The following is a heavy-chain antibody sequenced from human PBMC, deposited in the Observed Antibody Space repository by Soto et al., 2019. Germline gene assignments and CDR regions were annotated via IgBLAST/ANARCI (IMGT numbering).Heavy chain of an antibody. V-gene: IGHV4-4*02. CDR1: GGSVSSSNW. Sequence: SETLSLTCIVSGGSVSSSNWWSWVRQPPGKGLEWIGEIYHSGSTTYNPSLKSRATISVDKSENQFSLRLSSVTAADTAVYYCARDSGTYLYYFDYWGQGALVTVSS. D-gene: IGHD1-26*01. CDR3: ARDSGTYLYYFDY. J-gene: IGHJ4*02. CDR2: IYHSGST.